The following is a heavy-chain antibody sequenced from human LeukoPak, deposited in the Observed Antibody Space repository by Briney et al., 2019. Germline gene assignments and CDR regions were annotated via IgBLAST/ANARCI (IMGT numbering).Heavy chain of an antibody. V-gene: IGHV2-5*02. CDR3: AHSNDWNDEGNWFDP. Sequence: SGPTLVKPPQTLTLTCTFSGFSLSTSGVGVGWIRQPPGKALEWLALIYWDDDKRYSPSLKSRLTITKDTSKNQVVLTMTNMDPVDTATYYCAHSNDWNDEGNWFDPWGQGTLVTVSS. D-gene: IGHD1-1*01. CDR2: IYWDDDK. CDR1: GFSLSTSGVG. J-gene: IGHJ5*02.